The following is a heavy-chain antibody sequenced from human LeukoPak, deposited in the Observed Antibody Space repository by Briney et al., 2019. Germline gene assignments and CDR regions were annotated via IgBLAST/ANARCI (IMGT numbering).Heavy chain of an antibody. V-gene: IGHV1-18*01. Sequence: GASVKVSCKASGYSFSNYGLTWVRQAPGQGLEWMGWISVYNGDTHYAQKLQGRVTMTTEASTTTAYMELRSRRSDDTAMYFCARMAPFNWLDVWGQGTLVIVSS. D-gene: IGHD5-24*01. J-gene: IGHJ5*02. CDR2: ISVYNGDT. CDR1: GYSFSNYG. CDR3: ARMAPFNWLDV.